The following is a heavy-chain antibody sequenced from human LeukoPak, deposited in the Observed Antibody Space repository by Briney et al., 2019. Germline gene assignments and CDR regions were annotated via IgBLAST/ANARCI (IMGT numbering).Heavy chain of an antibody. Sequence: PGGSLRLSCAASGFIFSNAWMNWVRQAPVKGLERVGRFKSKADGGTIDYAAPVKGRFIISRDDSKNTLYLQMNSLKTEDTAVYYCTTGAEESNNYYDSSGFHWYFDLWGRGTLVTVSS. CDR1: GFIFSNAW. CDR2: FKSKADGGTI. J-gene: IGHJ2*01. CDR3: TTGAEESNNYYDSSGFHWYFDL. V-gene: IGHV3-15*01. D-gene: IGHD3-22*01.